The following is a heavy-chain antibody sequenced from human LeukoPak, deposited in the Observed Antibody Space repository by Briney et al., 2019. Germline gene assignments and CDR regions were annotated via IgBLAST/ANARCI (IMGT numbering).Heavy chain of an antibody. CDR2: IIPIFGTA. V-gene: IGHV1-69*01. J-gene: IGHJ4*02. CDR3: ARDQPMVRGVHPLAW. CDR1: GGTFSSYA. Sequence: SAVKVSCKASGGTFSSYAISWVRQAPGQGLEWMGGIIPIFGTANYAQKFQGRGTITADESTSTAYMELSSLRSEDTAVYYCARDQPMVRGVHPLAWWGEGSLVTV. D-gene: IGHD3-10*01.